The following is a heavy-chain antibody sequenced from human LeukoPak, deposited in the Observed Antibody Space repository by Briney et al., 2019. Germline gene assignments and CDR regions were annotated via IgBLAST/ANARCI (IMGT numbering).Heavy chain of an antibody. CDR2: IIPILDIA. CDR1: GYTFTSYD. D-gene: IGHD3-9*01. J-gene: IGHJ2*01. Sequence: GASVKVSCKASGYTFTSYDINWVRQATGQGLEWMGRIIPILDIANYAQKFQGRVTITADKSTSTAYMELSSLRSEDTAVYYCARVGGIDHDILTGYELGYFDLWGRGTLVTVSS. V-gene: IGHV1-69*04. CDR3: ARVGGIDHDILTGYELGYFDL.